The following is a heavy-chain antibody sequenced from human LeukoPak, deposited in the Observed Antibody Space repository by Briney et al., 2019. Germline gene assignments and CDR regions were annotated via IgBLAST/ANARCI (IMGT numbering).Heavy chain of an antibody. Sequence: GGSLRLSCAASGFTFDDYGMSWVRQAPGKGLEWVSGINWNGGSTGYADSVKGRFTISRDNAKNSLYLQMNSLRAEDTALYYCAKDNGWDVDIVATTYIDYWGQGTLVTVSS. CDR3: AKDNGWDVDIVATTYIDY. CDR2: INWNGGST. J-gene: IGHJ4*02. CDR1: GFTFDDYG. D-gene: IGHD5-12*01. V-gene: IGHV3-20*04.